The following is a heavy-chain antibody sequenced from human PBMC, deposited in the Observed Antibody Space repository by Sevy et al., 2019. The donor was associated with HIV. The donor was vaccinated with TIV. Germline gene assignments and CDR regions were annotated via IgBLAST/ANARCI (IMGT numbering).Heavy chain of an antibody. J-gene: IGHJ4*02. Sequence: ASVKVSCKASGYTFNNYYMHWVRQAPGQGLEWMGIMNPSGGSTSYAQKFQGRFTMIRDTSTSTVYMELSSPRSDDTAVYYCARDLTIFGVIPDYWGQGTLVTVSS. D-gene: IGHD3-3*01. CDR3: ARDLTIFGVIPDY. CDR1: GYTFNNYY. V-gene: IGHV1-46*02. CDR2: MNPSGGST.